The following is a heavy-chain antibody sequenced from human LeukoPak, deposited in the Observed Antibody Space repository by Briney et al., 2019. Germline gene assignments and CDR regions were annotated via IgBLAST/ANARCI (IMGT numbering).Heavy chain of an antibody. CDR1: GFTFSSYA. J-gene: IGHJ3*02. CDR2: ISGSGGSA. CDR3: AKDWEGYGGSGHYDAFDI. V-gene: IGHV3-23*01. Sequence: PGGSLRLSCAASGFTFSSYAMSWVRQAPGKGLEWVSAISGSGGSAYYADSVKGRFTISRDNSKNTLYLQMNSLRAEDTAVYYCAKDWEGYGGSGHYDAFDIWGQGTMVTVSS. D-gene: IGHD3-10*01.